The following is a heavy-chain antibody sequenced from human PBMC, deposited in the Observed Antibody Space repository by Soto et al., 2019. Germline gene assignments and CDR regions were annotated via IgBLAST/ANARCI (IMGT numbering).Heavy chain of an antibody. CDR1: GGSISSSSYY. CDR3: ARAGIWSGYHNWFDP. D-gene: IGHD3-3*01. J-gene: IGHJ5*02. Sequence: SETLSLTCTVSGGSISSSSYYWGWIRQPPGKGLEWIGSIYYSGSTYYNPSLKSRVTISVDTSKNQFSLKLSSVTAADTAVYYCARAGIWSGYHNWFDPWGQGTLVTVS. V-gene: IGHV4-39*01. CDR2: IYYSGST.